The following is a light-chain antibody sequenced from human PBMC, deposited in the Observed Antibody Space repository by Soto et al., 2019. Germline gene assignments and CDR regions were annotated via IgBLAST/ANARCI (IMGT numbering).Light chain of an antibody. J-gene: IGKJ2*03. CDR1: QSVSSTY. Sequence: EIVLTQSPGTLSLSPGEGATLSCRASQSVSSTYLAWYQHKPGQAPRLLIYGASNRATGIPDRFSGSGSGTDFTLTISRLEPEDFAVYYCHQFGSSPRYSFGQGTKLEIK. CDR2: GAS. CDR3: HQFGSSPRYS. V-gene: IGKV3-20*01.